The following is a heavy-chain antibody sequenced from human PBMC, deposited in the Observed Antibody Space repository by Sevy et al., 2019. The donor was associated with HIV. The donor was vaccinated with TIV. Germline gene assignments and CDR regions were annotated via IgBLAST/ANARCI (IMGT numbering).Heavy chain of an antibody. CDR3: ARAVMDDILTGYYGAMDV. CDR2: IYTRGST. J-gene: IGHJ6*03. Sequence: SETLSLTCTVSGGSISSGSYYWSWIRQPAGKGLEWIGRIYTRGSTNHNPSLKSRVTISVDTSKNQFSLKLSSVTAADTAVYYCARAVMDDILTGYYGAMDVWGKGTTVTVSS. CDR1: GGSISSGSYY. V-gene: IGHV4-61*02. D-gene: IGHD3-9*01.